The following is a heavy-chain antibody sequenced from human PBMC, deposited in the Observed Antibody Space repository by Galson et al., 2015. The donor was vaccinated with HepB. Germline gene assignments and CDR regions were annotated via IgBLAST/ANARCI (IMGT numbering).Heavy chain of an antibody. CDR2: INPNSGGT. D-gene: IGHD1-14*01. V-gene: IGHV1-2*02. CDR3: ARDGTIGLILFDY. Sequence: SLKVSCKASGGTFTGYYMHWVRQAPGQGLEWMGWINPNSGGTNYAQKFQGRVTMTRDTSISTAYMELSRLRSDDAAVYYCARDGTIGLILFDYWGQGTLVTVSS. J-gene: IGHJ4*02. CDR1: GGTFTGYY.